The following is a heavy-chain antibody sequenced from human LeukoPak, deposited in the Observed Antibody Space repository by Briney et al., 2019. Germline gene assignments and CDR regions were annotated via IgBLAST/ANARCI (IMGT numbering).Heavy chain of an antibody. V-gene: IGHV4-39*01. CDR1: GGPISSSSYY. CDR2: IYYSGST. Sequence: SETLSLTCTVSGGPISSSSYYWGWIRQPPGKGLEWIGSIYYSGSTYYNPSLKSRVTISVDTSKNQFSLKLSSVTAADTAVYYCARHLFYDSSGYYSDYWGQGTLVTVSS. CDR3: ARHLFYDSSGYYSDY. D-gene: IGHD3-22*01. J-gene: IGHJ4*02.